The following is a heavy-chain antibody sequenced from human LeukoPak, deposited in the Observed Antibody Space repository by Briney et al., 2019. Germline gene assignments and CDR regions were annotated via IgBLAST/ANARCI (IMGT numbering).Heavy chain of an antibody. Sequence: ASVKVSCKVSGYTLTELSMHWVRQAPGQGLEWMGWINPNSGGTNYAQKFQGRVTMTRDTSISTAYMELSRLRSDDTAVYYCARYGDYEVHFDYWGQGTLVTVSS. J-gene: IGHJ4*02. CDR2: INPNSGGT. CDR1: GYTLTELS. D-gene: IGHD4-17*01. V-gene: IGHV1-2*02. CDR3: ARYGDYEVHFDY.